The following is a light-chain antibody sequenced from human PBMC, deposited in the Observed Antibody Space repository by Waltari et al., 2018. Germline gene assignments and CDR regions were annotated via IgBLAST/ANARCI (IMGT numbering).Light chain of an antibody. Sequence: QSALTQPASVSGSPGQSITISCTGTSSDVGSHNLVSWYQHRPGKAPKLIIYEDTKRPSVVSNRFSSSKSGNAASLTISWRQAEDEADYYCCSYAGSTASILLGGGTKLTVL. CDR3: CSYAGSTASIL. CDR2: EDT. V-gene: IGLV2-23*01. CDR1: SSDVGSHNL. J-gene: IGLJ2*01.